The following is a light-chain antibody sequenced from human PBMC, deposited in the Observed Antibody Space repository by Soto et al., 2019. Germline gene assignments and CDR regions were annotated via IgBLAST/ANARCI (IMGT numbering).Light chain of an antibody. J-gene: IGKJ2*01. CDR1: QSVSSN. CDR2: GAS. CDR3: QQYNNRRA. Sequence: EIVMTQSPATLSVSPGERATLSCRASQSVSSNLAWYQQKPGQAPRLLIYGASTRATGIPARFSGSGSGKEFTIIISRLPYEDFAVYYCQQYNNRRAFGQGTKLEIK. V-gene: IGKV3-15*01.